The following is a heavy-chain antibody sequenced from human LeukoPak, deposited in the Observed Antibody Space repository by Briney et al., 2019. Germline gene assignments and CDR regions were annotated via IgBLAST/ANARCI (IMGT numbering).Heavy chain of an antibody. Sequence: ASVKVSCKVSGYTLTELSMHWVRQAPGKGLEWKGGFDPEDGETIYAQKFQGRVTMTEDTSTDTAYMELSSLRSEDAAVYYCATLVLRFLEWPKAFDYWGQGTLVTVSS. D-gene: IGHD3-3*01. CDR2: FDPEDGET. CDR1: GYTLTELS. CDR3: ATLVLRFLEWPKAFDY. J-gene: IGHJ4*02. V-gene: IGHV1-24*01.